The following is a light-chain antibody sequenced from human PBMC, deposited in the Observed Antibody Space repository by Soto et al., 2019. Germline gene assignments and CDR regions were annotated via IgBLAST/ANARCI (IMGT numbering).Light chain of an antibody. V-gene: IGKV1-17*01. Sequence: DIQMTQSPSSLSASVGDRVTITCRASQDIGNDLGWYQQTPGEAPERLIYAASSLRSGVPSRFSGSGSGTEFTLSIRSLQPEDFATYYCLQHNSYPRKFGQGTKVEI. J-gene: IGKJ1*01. CDR3: LQHNSYPRK. CDR2: AAS. CDR1: QDIGND.